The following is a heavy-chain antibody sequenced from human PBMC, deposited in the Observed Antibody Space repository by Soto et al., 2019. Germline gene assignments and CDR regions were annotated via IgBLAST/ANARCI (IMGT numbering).Heavy chain of an antibody. D-gene: IGHD6-13*01. J-gene: IGHJ4*02. CDR1: GFTFSSYA. Sequence: PLRLGSPASGFTFSSYAMHWVRQAPGKGLEWVAVISYDGSNKYYADSVKGRFTISIDNSKNTLYLQMNSLRADDTAVYYCARDGIAAAGVDYWGQGTLVTASS. V-gene: IGHV3-30-3*01. CDR2: ISYDGSNK. CDR3: ARDGIAAAGVDY.